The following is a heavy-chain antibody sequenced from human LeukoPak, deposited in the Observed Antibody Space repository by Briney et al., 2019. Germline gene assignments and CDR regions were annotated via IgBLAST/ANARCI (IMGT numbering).Heavy chain of an antibody. Sequence: GGSLRLSCAASGFTFSDYYMSWIRQAPGKGLEWVSYISSSGSTIYYADSVKGRFTISRDNAKNSLYLQMNSLRAEDTAVYFCARESSIMSDAGTYSHFDDWGQGTLVTVSS. CDR3: ARESSIMSDAGTYSHFDD. J-gene: IGHJ4*02. CDR2: ISSSGSTI. V-gene: IGHV3-11*01. D-gene: IGHD2-21*01. CDR1: GFTFSDYY.